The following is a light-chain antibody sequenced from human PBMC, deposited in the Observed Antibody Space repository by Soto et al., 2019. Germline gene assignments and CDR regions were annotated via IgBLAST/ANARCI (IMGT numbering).Light chain of an antibody. J-gene: IGKJ2*01. CDR1: QSVTTTY. CDR2: GAS. Sequence: EVVLTQSPGTLSLSPGERATLSCRASQSVTTTYLAWYQQKPGQAPRLLIYGASSRATGIPDRFSGSGSGTVFTLTISGLEPEDFAVYYCQQYDSPLYTFGQGTKLEIK. CDR3: QQYDSPLYT. V-gene: IGKV3-20*01.